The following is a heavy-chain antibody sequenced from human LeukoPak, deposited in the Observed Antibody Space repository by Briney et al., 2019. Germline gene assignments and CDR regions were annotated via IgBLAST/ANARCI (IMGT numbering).Heavy chain of an antibody. V-gene: IGHV3-9*01. D-gene: IGHD1-26*01. CDR1: GFTFDDYA. J-gene: IGHJ4*02. Sequence: PGGSLRLSCAASGFTFDDYAMHWVRQAPGKGLEWVSGISWNSGSIGYADSVKGRFTISRDNAKNSLYLQMNSLRAEDTALYYCAKTPLQWELHYYFDYWGQGTLVTVSS. CDR3: AKTPLQWELHYYFDY. CDR2: ISWNSGSI.